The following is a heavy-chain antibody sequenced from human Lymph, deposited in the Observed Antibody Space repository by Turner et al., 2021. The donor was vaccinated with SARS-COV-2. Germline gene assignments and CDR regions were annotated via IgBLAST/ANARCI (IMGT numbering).Heavy chain of an antibody. V-gene: IGHV3-66*01. CDR1: GITVSRNY. D-gene: IGHD3-10*01. Sequence: ELQLVESGGGLVQPGGSLRLSCAASGITVSRNYMSWVRQAPVNGLECVSLIYPGGSTYYPDSVKGRFTISRDKSKNTLYLQMNSLRAEDTAVYYCARDFREGAFDIWGQVTMVTISS. CDR3: ARDFREGAFDI. CDR2: IYPGGST. J-gene: IGHJ3*02.